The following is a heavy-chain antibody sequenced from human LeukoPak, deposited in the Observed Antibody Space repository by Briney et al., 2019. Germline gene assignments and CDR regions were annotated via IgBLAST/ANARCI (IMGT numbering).Heavy chain of an antibody. J-gene: IGHJ4*02. D-gene: IGHD2-15*01. CDR2: ISGSGGST. Sequence: GGSLRLSCVASGYTFIPYWMSWVRQAPGKGLEWVSAISGSGGSTYYADSVKGRFTISRDNSKNTLYLQMNSLRAEDTAVYYCAKPDCSGGSCYGTDYWGQGTLVTVSS. V-gene: IGHV3-23*01. CDR1: GYTFIPYW. CDR3: AKPDCSGGSCYGTDY.